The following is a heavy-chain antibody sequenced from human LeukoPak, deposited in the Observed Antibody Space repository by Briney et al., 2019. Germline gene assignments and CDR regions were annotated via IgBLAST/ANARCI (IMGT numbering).Heavy chain of an antibody. CDR1: GFTFSNYG. Sequence: TGGSLRLSCTASGFTFSNYGMHWVRQAPGKGLEWVAIIWFDGSNKYYADSVKGRFTISRDNSKNTLYLQMNSLRAEDTAVYYCAREGEGYHDAFDIWGQGTMVTVSS. CDR2: IWFDGSNK. CDR3: AREGEGYHDAFDI. D-gene: IGHD3-16*01. J-gene: IGHJ3*02. V-gene: IGHV3-33*01.